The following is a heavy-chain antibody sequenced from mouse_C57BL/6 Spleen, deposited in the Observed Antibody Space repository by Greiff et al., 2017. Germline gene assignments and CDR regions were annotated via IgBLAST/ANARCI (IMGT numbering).Heavy chain of an antibody. V-gene: IGHV1-81*01. CDR1: GYTFTSYG. Sequence: QVQLQQSGAELARPGASVKLSCKASGYTFTSYGISWVKQRTGQGLEWIGEIYPRSGNTYYNEKFKGKATLTADKSSSTAYMELRRLTSEDSAGYVCARSGYCYYWYFDVWGTGATVTGSS. D-gene: IGHD3-2*02. CDR3: ARSGYCYYWYFDV. CDR2: IYPRSGNT. J-gene: IGHJ1*03.